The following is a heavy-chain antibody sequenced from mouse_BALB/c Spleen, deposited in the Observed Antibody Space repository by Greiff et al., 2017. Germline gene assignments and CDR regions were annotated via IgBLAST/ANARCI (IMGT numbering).Heavy chain of an antibody. Sequence: EVMLVESGGGLVKPGGSLKLSCAASGFTFSSYAMSWVRQTPEKRLEWVASISSGGSTYYPDSVMGRFTISRDNARNILYLQMSSLRSEDTAMYYCARAHYYGSTFAYWGQGTLVTVSA. CDR2: ISSGGST. V-gene: IGHV5-6-5*01. CDR1: GFTFSSYA. CDR3: ARAHYYGSTFAY. D-gene: IGHD1-1*01. J-gene: IGHJ3*01.